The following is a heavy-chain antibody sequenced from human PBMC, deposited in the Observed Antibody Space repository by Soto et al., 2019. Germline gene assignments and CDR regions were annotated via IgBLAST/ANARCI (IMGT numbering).Heavy chain of an antibody. CDR3: ARAHRSGWA. D-gene: IGHD6-19*01. Sequence: PSETLSLTCTPFPASISSDYWSWIRQPPGGGLEWIAYLYNSGNANYNSSLKSRVTISIDTSKNQFSLQLSSVTAADTAVYYCARAHRSGWAWGPGALVTVSS. V-gene: IGHV4-59*13. CDR1: PASISSDY. J-gene: IGHJ5*02. CDR2: LYNSGNA.